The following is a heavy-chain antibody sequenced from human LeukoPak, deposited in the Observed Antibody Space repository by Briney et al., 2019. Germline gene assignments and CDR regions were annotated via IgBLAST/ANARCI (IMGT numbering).Heavy chain of an antibody. J-gene: IGHJ3*02. CDR3: ARVEVATVVRPNDAFDI. CDR2: IYYSGST. V-gene: IGHV4-59*01. Sequence: SETLSLTCTVSGGSISSYYWSWIRQPPGKGLEWIGYIYYSGSTNYNPSLKSRVTISVDTSKNQFSLKLSSVTAADTAVYYCARVEVATVVRPNDAFDIWGQGTMVTVSS. D-gene: IGHD4-23*01. CDR1: GGSISSYY.